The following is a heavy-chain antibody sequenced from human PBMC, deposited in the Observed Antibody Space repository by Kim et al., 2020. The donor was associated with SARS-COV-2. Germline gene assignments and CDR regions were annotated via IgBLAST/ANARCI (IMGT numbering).Heavy chain of an antibody. CDR2: SI. D-gene: IGHD1-1*01. CDR3: AKRVHGSFDY. Sequence: SIGYADSVKGRFTISRDNAKNSLYLQMNSLRAEDTALYYCAKRVHGSFDYWGQGTLVTVSS. J-gene: IGHJ4*02. V-gene: IGHV3-9*01.